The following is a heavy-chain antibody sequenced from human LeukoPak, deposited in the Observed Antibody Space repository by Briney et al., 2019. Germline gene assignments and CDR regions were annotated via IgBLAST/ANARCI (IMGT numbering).Heavy chain of an antibody. J-gene: IGHJ4*02. CDR3: ARVGGSSWDFDY. V-gene: IGHV3-7*01. D-gene: IGHD6-13*01. CDR1: GFTFSSYA. CDR2: IKQDGSEK. Sequence: GGSLRLSCAASGFTFSSYAMHWVRQAPGKGLEWVANIKQDGSEKYYVDSVKGRFTISRDNAKNSLYLQMNSLRAEDTAVYYCARVGGSSWDFDYWGQGTLVTVSS.